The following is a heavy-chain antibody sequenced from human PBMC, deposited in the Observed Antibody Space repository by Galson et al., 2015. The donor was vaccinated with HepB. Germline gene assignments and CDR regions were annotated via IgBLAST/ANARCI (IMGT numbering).Heavy chain of an antibody. CDR2: IIPILGIA. D-gene: IGHD2-21*01. CDR3: ARAGPVVVADAFDI. CDR1: GGTFSSYA. V-gene: IGHV1-69*04. Sequence: SVKVSCKASGGTFSSYAISWVRQAPGQGLEWMGRIIPILGIANYAQKFQGRVTITADKSTSTAYMELSSLRSEDTAVYYCARAGPVVVADAFDIWGQGTMVTVSS. J-gene: IGHJ3*02.